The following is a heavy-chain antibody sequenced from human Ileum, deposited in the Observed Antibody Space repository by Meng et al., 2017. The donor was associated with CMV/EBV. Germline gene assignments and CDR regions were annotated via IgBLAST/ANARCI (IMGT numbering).Heavy chain of an antibody. J-gene: IGHJ4*02. Sequence: ASVKVSCKASGYTFTNYGITWVRQAPGQGLQWMGWISSYNNNRIYAQNLQARVTMTLDTSTTTAYLELRSLRSDDTALYYCARSPGYDILTGYQVWGDYWGQGTLVTVSS. D-gene: IGHD3-9*01. V-gene: IGHV1-18*01. CDR2: ISSYNNNR. CDR1: GYTFTNYG. CDR3: ARSPGYDILTGYQVWGDY.